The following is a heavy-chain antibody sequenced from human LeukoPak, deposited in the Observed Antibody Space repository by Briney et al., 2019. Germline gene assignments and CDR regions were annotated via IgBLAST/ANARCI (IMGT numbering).Heavy chain of an antibody. CDR1: GFTFSSDG. CDR2: ISYDGSNK. V-gene: IGHV3-30*18. Sequence: SGGSLRLSCAASGFTFSSDGMHWVRHAPGKGLELVAVISYDGSNKSYADSVNDRRTTSTDNSNNTLYLQMNSLRTEDMAVAYCANLYSFWFMDVWGKGTTVTVSS. D-gene: IGHD4-11*01. J-gene: IGHJ6*03. CDR3: ANLYSFWFMDV.